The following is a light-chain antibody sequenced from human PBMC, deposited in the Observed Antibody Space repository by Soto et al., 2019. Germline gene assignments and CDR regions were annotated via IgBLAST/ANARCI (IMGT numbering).Light chain of an antibody. J-gene: IGLJ3*02. Sequence: QPVLTQSPSASASLGASVKLTCTLSSGHSTYTIVWHQQQPDKGPRNLMNFDSDGSHYKGDGIPDRFSGSSSGAERYLTISSLQSEDEADYYCQTWATGPDWVFGGGTKLTVL. CDR1: SGHSTYT. CDR2: FDSDGSH. V-gene: IGLV4-69*01. CDR3: QTWATGPDWV.